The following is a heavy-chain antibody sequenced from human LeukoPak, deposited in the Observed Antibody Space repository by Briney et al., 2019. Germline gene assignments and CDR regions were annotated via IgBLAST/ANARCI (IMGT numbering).Heavy chain of an antibody. CDR3: AKDPYGTRYFDY. CDR2: LSGSGYNT. D-gene: IGHD2-2*01. J-gene: IGHJ4*02. CDR1: GFTFSSHA. Sequence: GGSLRLSCAASGFTFSSHALSWVRQAPGEGLEWVSSLSGSGYNTYYADSVKGRFTISRDNSKNTVYLKMNSLRAEDAAVYYCAKDPYGTRYFDYWGQGTLVTVSS. V-gene: IGHV3-23*01.